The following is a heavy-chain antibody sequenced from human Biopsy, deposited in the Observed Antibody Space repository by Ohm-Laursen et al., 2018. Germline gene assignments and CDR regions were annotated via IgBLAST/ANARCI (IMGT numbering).Heavy chain of an antibody. CDR2: IDTINGGA. J-gene: IGHJ5*02. CDR3: ARERDP. CDR1: GYTFTDYY. V-gene: IGHV1-2*02. Sequence: ASVKVSCKASGYTFTDYYVHWVRQAPGHGLEWTGWIDTINGGARYAQKFQGRVTMTRDTSISTAYMELSRLTSDDTAVYYCARERDPWGQGTLVTVSS.